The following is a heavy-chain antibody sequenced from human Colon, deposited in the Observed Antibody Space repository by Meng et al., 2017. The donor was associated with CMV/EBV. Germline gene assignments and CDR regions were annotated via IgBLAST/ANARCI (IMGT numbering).Heavy chain of an antibody. CDR1: GFTFSKYS. J-gene: IGHJ5*02. CDR3: ARDSQEFTITNWLDP. Sequence: GESLKISCAFSGFTFSKYSINWVRQAPGKGLEWVSSISSSSSYLYYADSVKGRFTISRDNAKNSLYLQMTSLRAEDTAVYYCARDSQEFTITNWLDPWGQGTLVTVSS. V-gene: IGHV3-21*01. CDR2: ISSSSSYL. D-gene: IGHD3-10*01.